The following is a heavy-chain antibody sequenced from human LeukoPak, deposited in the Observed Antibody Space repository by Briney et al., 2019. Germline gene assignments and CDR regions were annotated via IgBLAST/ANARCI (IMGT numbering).Heavy chain of an antibody. CDR2: INRDGTEK. J-gene: IGHJ4*02. Sequence: GGSLRLSCATSGFNFSGSRMTWVRQAPGKGLQWVANINRDGTEKHFLDSVEGRFTISRDNAKKSLYLQMSSLRPQDTAVYFCVRGDWYFESWGQGTRVTVSS. V-gene: IGHV3-7*04. D-gene: IGHD2-21*01. CDR3: VRGDWYFES. CDR1: GFNFSGSR.